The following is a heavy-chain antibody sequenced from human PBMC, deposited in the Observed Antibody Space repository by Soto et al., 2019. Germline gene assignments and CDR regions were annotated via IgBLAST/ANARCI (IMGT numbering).Heavy chain of an antibody. CDR2: ITWHSGTI. CDR3: AKEMITFGDFNYYYMDV. V-gene: IGHV3-9*01. J-gene: IGHJ6*03. Sequence: EVQLVESGGGLVQPGRSLRLACAASGFTFDQYTMHWVRQAPGKGLEWVSSITWHSGTIGYADSVKGRFTISRDNAKNALYLQMNSLRGEDTALDYCAKEMITFGDFNYYYMDVGGNGTTVTVSS. D-gene: IGHD3-16*01. CDR1: GFTFDQYT.